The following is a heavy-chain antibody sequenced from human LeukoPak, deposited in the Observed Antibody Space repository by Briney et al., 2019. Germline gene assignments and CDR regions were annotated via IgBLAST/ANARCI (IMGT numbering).Heavy chain of an antibody. D-gene: IGHD6-19*01. Sequence: GRSLRLSCAASGFTFSSYGMHWVRQAPGKGLEWVAVISYDGSNKYYADSVKGRFTISRDNSKNTLYLQMNSLRAEDTAVYYCAKDQYSEKWLVFGLDYWGQGTMVTVSS. CDR1: GFTFSSYG. V-gene: IGHV3-30*18. J-gene: IGHJ4*02. CDR2: ISYDGSNK. CDR3: AKDQYSEKWLVFGLDY.